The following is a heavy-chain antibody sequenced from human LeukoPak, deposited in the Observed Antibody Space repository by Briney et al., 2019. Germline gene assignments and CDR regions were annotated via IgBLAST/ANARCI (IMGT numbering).Heavy chain of an antibody. CDR2: ISSSGSTI. CDR3: AKDYRSYQLLYSFDS. CDR1: GFTFSDYY. J-gene: IGHJ4*02. Sequence: GGSLRLSCAASGFTFSDYYMSWIRQAPGKGLEWVSYISSSGSTIYYADSVKGRFTISRDNSKNSVYPQINSLRAEDTAVYYCAKDYRSYQLLYSFDSWGQGTLATVSS. D-gene: IGHD2-2*01. V-gene: IGHV3-11*04.